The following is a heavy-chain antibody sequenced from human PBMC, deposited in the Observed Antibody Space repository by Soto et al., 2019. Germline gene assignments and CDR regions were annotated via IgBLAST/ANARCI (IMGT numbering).Heavy chain of an antibody. J-gene: IGHJ5*02. CDR2: IYYSGST. CDR1: GGSISSYY. Sequence: SETLSLSCAVSGGSISSYYWSWIRQPPGKGLEWIGYIYYSGSTNYNPSLKSRVTISVDTSKNQFSLKLSSVTAADTAVYYCARDTPFDPWGQGTLVTVSS. V-gene: IGHV4-59*01. CDR3: ARDTPFDP.